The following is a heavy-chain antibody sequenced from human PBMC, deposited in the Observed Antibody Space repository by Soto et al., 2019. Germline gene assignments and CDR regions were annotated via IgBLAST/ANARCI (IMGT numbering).Heavy chain of an antibody. Sequence: QVQLQESGPGLVKPSQTLSLTCTVSGGSISSGGYYWSWIRQHPGKGLEWLGYIYYSGRTYYNPSLKSRVTIAVDTSKNQFSLKLSSVTAADTAVYYCARDTGIRAYYYYGMDVWGQGTTVTVSS. J-gene: IGHJ6*02. CDR2: IYYSGRT. D-gene: IGHD3-10*01. CDR1: GGSISSGGYY. V-gene: IGHV4-31*03. CDR3: ARDTGIRAYYYYGMDV.